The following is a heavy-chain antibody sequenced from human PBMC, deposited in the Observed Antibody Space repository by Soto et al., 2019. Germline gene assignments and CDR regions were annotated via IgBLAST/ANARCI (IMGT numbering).Heavy chain of an antibody. V-gene: IGHV4-4*02. Sequence: SETLSRRCAVSGDHIRSINGWTWVRQTPGKGLEWIGKIDQNGITNYNPSLESRVTILKDNSKNQLSLKLTSVTAVDSAVYYCARLNRDYYYYGMDVWGQGDTVTGSS. CDR3: ARLNRDYYYYGMDV. J-gene: IGHJ6*02. CDR2: IDQNGIT. CDR1: GDHIRSING.